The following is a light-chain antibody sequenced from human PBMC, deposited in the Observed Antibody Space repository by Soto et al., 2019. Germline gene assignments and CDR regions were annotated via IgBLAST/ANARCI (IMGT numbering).Light chain of an antibody. Sequence: EIVLTQSPATLSLSPGERATLSCRASQSVNNWLAWYQQKPGQAPRLLIHDASNRATGIPARFSGSGSGTDFTLTISRLEPEDFAMYYCQQYGYLVTFGGGTKVEIK. CDR3: QQYGYLVT. CDR1: QSVNNW. V-gene: IGKV3-11*01. CDR2: DAS. J-gene: IGKJ4*01.